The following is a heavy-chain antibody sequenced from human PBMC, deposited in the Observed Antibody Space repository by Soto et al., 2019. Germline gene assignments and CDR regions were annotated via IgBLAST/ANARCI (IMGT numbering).Heavy chain of an antibody. D-gene: IGHD3-16*02. V-gene: IGHV4-59*01. CDR3: AREGGNYDYVWGSYRPNGDAFDI. Sequence: KTSETLSLTCTGSGGSISSYYWSWIRQPPGKGLEWIGYIYYSGSTNYNPSLKSRVTISVDTSKNQFSLKLSSVTAADTAVYYCAREGGNYDYVWGSYRPNGDAFDIWGQGPMVTVSS. CDR1: GGSISSYY. CDR2: IYYSGST. J-gene: IGHJ3*02.